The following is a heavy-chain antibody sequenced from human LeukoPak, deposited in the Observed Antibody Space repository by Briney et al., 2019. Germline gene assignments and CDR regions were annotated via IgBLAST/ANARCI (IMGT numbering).Heavy chain of an antibody. Sequence: SGALSLPCPVSGGSINNHHWSWMRPPPGRGLEWGGYIYYSGSTKYNPSLKSRVTISVDTSKNQFSLKLRSVTAADTAVYYCARVVGYGYSDYWGQGTLVTVSS. D-gene: IGHD5-18*01. CDR1: GGSINNHH. J-gene: IGHJ4*02. V-gene: IGHV4-59*11. CDR3: ARVVGYGYSDY. CDR2: IYYSGST.